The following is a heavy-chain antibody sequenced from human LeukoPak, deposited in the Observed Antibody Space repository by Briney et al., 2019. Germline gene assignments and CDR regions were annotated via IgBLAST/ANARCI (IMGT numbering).Heavy chain of an antibody. D-gene: IGHD3-10*01. J-gene: IGHJ5*02. CDR2: IKQDGSEE. Sequence: GGSLRLSCAASGFTFSSYWMSWVRQAPGKGLEWVANIKQDGSEEYYVDSVKGRFTISRDNAKNSLYLQMNSLRAEDTAVYYCARDDYYYGSGSYYNTDYNWFDPWGQGTLVTVSS. V-gene: IGHV3-7*01. CDR1: GFTFSSYW. CDR3: ARDDYYYGSGSYYNTDYNWFDP.